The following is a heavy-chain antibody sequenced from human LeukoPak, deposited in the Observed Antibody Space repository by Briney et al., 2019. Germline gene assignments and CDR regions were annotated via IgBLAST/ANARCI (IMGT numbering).Heavy chain of an antibody. CDR2: IFPDDSDT. CDR3: ARQNRYCSSTNCYGDLDY. Sequence: GESLNISCRGSGYTFSGYWIAWVRQMPGKGLEWKGIIFPDDSDTTHSPSFQGQVTMSADKSISTAYLQWSSLKASDTAMYYCARQNRYCSSTNCYGDLDYWGQGSLVTVSS. J-gene: IGHJ4*02. V-gene: IGHV5-51*01. D-gene: IGHD2-2*01. CDR1: GYTFSGYW.